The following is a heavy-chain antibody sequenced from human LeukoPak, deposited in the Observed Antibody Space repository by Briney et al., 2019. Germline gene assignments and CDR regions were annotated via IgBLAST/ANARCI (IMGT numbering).Heavy chain of an antibody. CDR1: GFTFSFYS. D-gene: IGHD2/OR15-2a*01. V-gene: IGHV3-21*01. Sequence: GGSLRLSCAASGFTFSFYSMHWVRQSPGKGLEWVACISSSGNYLYYADSVKGRFIISGDDDKNSLHLQMNILRAEDTAVYYCVRDHQPEVPTSDNSPSAWGQGTLVTVSS. CDR3: VRDHQPEVPTSDNSPSA. J-gene: IGHJ5*02. CDR2: ISSSGNYL.